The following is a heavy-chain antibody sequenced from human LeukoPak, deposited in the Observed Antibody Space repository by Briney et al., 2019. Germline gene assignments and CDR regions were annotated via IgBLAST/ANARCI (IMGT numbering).Heavy chain of an antibody. Sequence: GGSLRLSCAASGFTFSSYGMHWVRQAPGKGLEWVAVISYDGSNKYYADSVKGRFTISRDNSKNTLYLQMNSLRAEDTAVYYCASQRGSSSWPWGDFDYWGQGTLVTVSS. J-gene: IGHJ4*02. D-gene: IGHD6-13*01. CDR1: GFTFSSYG. CDR3: ASQRGSSSWPWGDFDY. CDR2: ISYDGSNK. V-gene: IGHV3-30*03.